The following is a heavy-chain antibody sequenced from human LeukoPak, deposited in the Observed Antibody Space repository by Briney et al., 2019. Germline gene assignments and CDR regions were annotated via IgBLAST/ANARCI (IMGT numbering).Heavy chain of an antibody. D-gene: IGHD3-3*01. V-gene: IGHV1-18*01. CDR1: GYTFTSYG. Sequence: GASVKVSCKASGYTFTSYGISWVRQAPGQGLEWMGWISAYNGNTNYAQKLQGRVTMTTDTSTSTAYMELRSLRSDDTAVYYCARDFSSDFGSRLAFDIWGQGTMVTVSS. CDR2: ISAYNGNT. J-gene: IGHJ3*02. CDR3: ARDFSSDFGSRLAFDI.